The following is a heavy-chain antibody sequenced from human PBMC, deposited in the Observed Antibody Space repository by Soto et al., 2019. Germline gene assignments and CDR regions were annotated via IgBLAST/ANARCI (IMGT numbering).Heavy chain of an antibody. V-gene: IGHV4-39*01. CDR3: ARQFYDYVWGSYRYYNWFNS. CDR2: IYYSGST. CDR1: GGSISSSSYY. Sequence: PSETLSLTCTVSGGSISSSSYYWGWIRQPPGKGLEWIGSIYYSGSTYYNPSLKSRVTISVDTSKNQFSLKLSSVTAADTAVYYCARQFYDYVWGSYRYYNWFNSWGQGTLGTVSS. J-gene: IGHJ5*01. D-gene: IGHD3-16*02.